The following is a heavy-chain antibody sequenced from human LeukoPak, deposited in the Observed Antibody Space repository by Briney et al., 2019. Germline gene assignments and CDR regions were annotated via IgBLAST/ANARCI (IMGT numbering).Heavy chain of an antibody. CDR2: INPNSGDT. CDR1: GYTFTDYY. J-gene: IGHJ5*02. CDR3: ARAYSSSWNWFDT. V-gene: IGHV1-2*02. D-gene: IGHD6-13*01. Sequence: SVKDSCMASGYTFTDYYMHGVRQAPGQGLEGMGWINPNSGDTNYVQRFRGRVTMNRDTPLSAASMALSKLTSDDRAVCYFARAYSSSWNWFDTWGQGTLVTVSS.